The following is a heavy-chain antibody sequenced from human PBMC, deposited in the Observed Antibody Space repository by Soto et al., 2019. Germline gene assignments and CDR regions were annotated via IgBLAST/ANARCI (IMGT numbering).Heavy chain of an antibody. CDR3: ARSSYSSSSFYYYGMDV. D-gene: IGHD6-6*01. V-gene: IGHV1-69*13. J-gene: IGHJ6*02. CDR2: IIPIFGTA. Sequence: SVKVSCKASGGTFSSYAISWVRQAPGQGLEWMGGIIPIFGTANYAQKFQGRVTITADESTSTAYMELSSLRSEDTAVYYCARSSYSSSSFYYYGMDVWGQGTTVTVSS. CDR1: GGTFSSYA.